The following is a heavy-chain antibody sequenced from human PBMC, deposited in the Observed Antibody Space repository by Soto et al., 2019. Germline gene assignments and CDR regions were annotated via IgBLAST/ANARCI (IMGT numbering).Heavy chain of an antibody. D-gene: IGHD2-21*02. V-gene: IGHV3-7*01. J-gene: IGHJ4*02. CDR2: IKPDGSAT. Sequence: EVQLVESGGGLVQPGGSLRLSCAVSGFTFGSYWMNWVRLIPGKGPEWVAYIKPDGSATYYVDSVKGRFTISRDNAKNSLYLQMNSLRVEDTSEYYCARAGYCGPGCYYYFDYWGQGTLVTVSS. CDR1: GFTFGSYW. CDR3: ARAGYCGPGCYYYFDY.